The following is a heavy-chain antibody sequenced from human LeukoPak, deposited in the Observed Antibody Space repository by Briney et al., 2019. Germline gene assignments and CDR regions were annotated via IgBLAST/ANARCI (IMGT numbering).Heavy chain of an antibody. CDR1: GGSISSYY. CDR2: IYYSGST. CDR3: ARGLSAGYSYGYFYYYYYMDV. D-gene: IGHD5-18*01. Sequence: PSETLSLTCTVSGGSISSYYWSWIRQPPGKGLEWIGYIYYSGSTNYNPSLKSRVTISVDTSKNQFSLKLSSVTAADTAVYYCARGLSAGYSYGYFYYYYYMDVWGKGTTVTISS. J-gene: IGHJ6*03. V-gene: IGHV4-59*01.